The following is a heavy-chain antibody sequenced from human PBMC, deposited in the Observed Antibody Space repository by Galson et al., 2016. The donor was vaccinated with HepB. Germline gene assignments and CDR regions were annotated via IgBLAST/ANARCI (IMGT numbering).Heavy chain of an antibody. Sequence: SETLSLTCTVSGGSISSSNYYWTWVRQPTGQGLEWIGSINHSGTTFYNEPLNIRVTMSVDTSKSQISLQLTSVTAADTAVYYCASLIILGSGNFFDFWGQGTLVTVSS. D-gene: IGHD3-10*01. CDR2: INHSGTT. CDR1: GGSISSSNYY. V-gene: IGHV4-39*01. J-gene: IGHJ4*02. CDR3: ASLIILGSGNFFDF.